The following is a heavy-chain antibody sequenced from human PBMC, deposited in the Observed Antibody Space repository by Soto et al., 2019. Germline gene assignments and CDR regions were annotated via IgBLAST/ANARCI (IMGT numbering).Heavy chain of an antibody. J-gene: IGHJ3*02. Sequence: SVKVSCKASGGTFSSYAISWVRQAPGQGLEWMGGIIPIFGTANYTQKFQGRVTITADESTSTAYMELSSLRSEDTAVYYCARSRGDYGSGSYDASDIWGQRTMVPVSS. V-gene: IGHV1-69*13. CDR2: IIPIFGTA. CDR3: ARSRGDYGSGSYDASDI. D-gene: IGHD3-10*01. CDR1: GGTFSSYA.